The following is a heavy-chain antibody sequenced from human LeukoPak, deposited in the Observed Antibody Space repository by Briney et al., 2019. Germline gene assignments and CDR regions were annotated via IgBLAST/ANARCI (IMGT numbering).Heavy chain of an antibody. J-gene: IGHJ4*02. CDR3: ARDFLGAPDY. CDR1: GFTVSSNY. CDR2: IYGGGST. D-gene: IGHD1-26*01. V-gene: IGHV3-53*01. Sequence: GSLRLSCAASGFTVSSNYMSWIRQAPGKGLEWVSVIYGGGSTYYADSVKGRFTLSRDNSKNMLYLLMNSLRAEDTAVYYCARDFLGAPDYWGQGTLVTVSS.